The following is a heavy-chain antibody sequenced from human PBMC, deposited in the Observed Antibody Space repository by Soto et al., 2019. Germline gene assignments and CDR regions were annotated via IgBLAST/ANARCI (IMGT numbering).Heavy chain of an antibody. V-gene: IGHV1-24*01. CDR3: ATRNGDYPLGWFAP. J-gene: IGHJ5*02. D-gene: IGHD4-17*01. CDR2: FDPEDGET. Sequence: GASVKVSCKVSGYTLTELSMHWVRQAPGKGLEWMGGFDPEDGETIYAQKFQGRVTMTEDTSTDTAYMELSSLRSEDTAVYYCATRNGDYPLGWFAPWGQGTLVTVSS. CDR1: GYTLTELS.